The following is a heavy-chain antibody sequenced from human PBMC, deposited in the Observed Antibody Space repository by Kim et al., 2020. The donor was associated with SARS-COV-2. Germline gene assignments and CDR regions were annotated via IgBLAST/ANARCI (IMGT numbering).Heavy chain of an antibody. V-gene: IGHV3-30*18. CDR3: AKPSHDYGDYENAFDI. CDR1: GFTFSSYG. CDR2: ISYDGSNK. D-gene: IGHD4-17*01. Sequence: GSLRLSCAASGFTFSSYGMHWVRQAPGKGLEWVAVISYDGSNKYYADSVKGRFTISRDNSKNTLYLQMNSLRAEDTAVYYCAKPSHDYGDYENAFDIWGQGTMVTVSS. J-gene: IGHJ3*02.